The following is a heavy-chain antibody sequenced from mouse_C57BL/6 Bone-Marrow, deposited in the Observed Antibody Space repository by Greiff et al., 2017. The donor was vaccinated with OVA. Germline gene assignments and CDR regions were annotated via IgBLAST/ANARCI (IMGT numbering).Heavy chain of an antibody. CDR1: GYTFTSYW. V-gene: IGHV1-5*01. J-gene: IGHJ2*01. Sequence: VQLQQSGTVLARPGASVKMSCKTSGYTFTSYWMHWVKQRPGQGLEWIGAIYPGNSDTSYNQKFKGKAKLTAVTSASTAYMELSSLTNEYSAVYYCTRKFYDYDRGDVRYWGQGTTLTVSS. CDR3: TRKFYDYDRGDVRY. CDR2: IYPGNSDT. D-gene: IGHD2-4*01.